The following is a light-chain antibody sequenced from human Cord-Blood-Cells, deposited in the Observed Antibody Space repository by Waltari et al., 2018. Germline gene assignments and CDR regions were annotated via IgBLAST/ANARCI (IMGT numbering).Light chain of an antibody. Sequence: QSALTHPASVSGSPGQSITISCTGTSSDVGSYNLVSWSQQHPGKAPKLTIYEGSNRPSGVFNRFAGSKSGKTASLTISGLQAEDEADYCCCSYAGSSTWVFGGGNKLTVL. CDR1: SSDVGSYNL. CDR3: CSYAGSSTWV. J-gene: IGLJ3*02. V-gene: IGLV2-23*01. CDR2: EGS.